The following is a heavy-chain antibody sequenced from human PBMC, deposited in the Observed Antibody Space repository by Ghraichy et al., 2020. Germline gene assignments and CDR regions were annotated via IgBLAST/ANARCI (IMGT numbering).Heavy chain of an antibody. CDR1: GESFSDYY. Sequence: SETLSLTCAVYGESFSDYYWSWIRQSPGKGLEWIGEINHVGRTNHNPSLKSRVTMSMDTSKNQCSLTLSSVTAADTAVYYCARGRRYGGICYVGGCSYFYYMDVWGTGTTVTVSS. CDR2: INHVGRT. V-gene: IGHV4-34*01. J-gene: IGHJ6*03. CDR3: ARGRRYGGICYVGGCSYFYYMDV. D-gene: IGHD2-8*02.